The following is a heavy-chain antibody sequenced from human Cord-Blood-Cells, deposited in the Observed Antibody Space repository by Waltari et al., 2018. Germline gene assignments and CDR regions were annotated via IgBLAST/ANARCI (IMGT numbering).Heavy chain of an antibody. J-gene: IGHJ1*01. CDR1: GYTFTGYY. CDR3: ARASVGDFWSGYSEYFQH. Sequence: QVQLVQSGAEVKKPGASVKVSCKASGYTFTGYYMHWVRQAPGQGLEWMGWINPNSGGTNYAQKFQGRVTMTRDTSISTAYMELSRLRSDDTAVYYCARASVGDFWSGYSEYFQHWGQGTLVTVSS. CDR2: INPNSGGT. V-gene: IGHV1-2*02. D-gene: IGHD3-3*01.